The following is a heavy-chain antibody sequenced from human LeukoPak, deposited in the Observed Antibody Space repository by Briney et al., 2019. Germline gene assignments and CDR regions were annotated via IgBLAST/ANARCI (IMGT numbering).Heavy chain of an antibody. J-gene: IGHJ4*02. CDR1: GFTLSSHA. D-gene: IGHD4-17*01. CDR3: ARETYGYFDS. CDR2: ISNDGSNK. V-gene: IGHV3-30-3*01. Sequence: GGSLTLSCAASGFTLSSHAMHWVRQAPGKGLEWVAVISNDGSNKYYADSVKGRFTISRDNSRNTLYLQMNSLGREDTAVYYCARETYGYFDSWGQGTLVTVSS.